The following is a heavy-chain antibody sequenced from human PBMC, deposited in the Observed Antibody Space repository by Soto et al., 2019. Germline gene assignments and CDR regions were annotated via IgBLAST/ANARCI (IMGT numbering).Heavy chain of an antibody. CDR3: ARDYALNSYSSGWYDY. Sequence: ASVKVSCKASGYTFTSYGISWVRQAHGQGLEWKGWISAYNGNTNYVQKLQGRVTMTTDTSTSTAYMELSSLRSDDTSVYYCARDYALNSYSSGWYDYWCQGTLVTVS. V-gene: IGHV1-18*01. J-gene: IGHJ4*02. CDR2: ISAYNGNT. D-gene: IGHD6-19*01. CDR1: GYTFTSYG.